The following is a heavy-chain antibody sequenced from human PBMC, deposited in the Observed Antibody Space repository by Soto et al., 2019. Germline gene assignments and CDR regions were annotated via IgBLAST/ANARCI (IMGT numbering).Heavy chain of an antibody. Sequence: LRLSCTASGFTFSDYYMSWIRQAPGKGLEWLSYISSGENTIYYADSVKGRFTISRDNAKNSLYLQMNSLGAEDTAVYYCASGSSPFTYWGQGTLVTVSS. D-gene: IGHD6-6*01. J-gene: IGHJ4*02. CDR3: ASGSSPFTY. CDR1: GFTFSDYY. V-gene: IGHV3-11*01. CDR2: ISSGENTI.